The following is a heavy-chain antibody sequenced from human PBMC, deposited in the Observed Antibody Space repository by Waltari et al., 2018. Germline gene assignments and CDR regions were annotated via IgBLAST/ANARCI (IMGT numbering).Heavy chain of an antibody. D-gene: IGHD6-19*01. CDR3: ARGVVAVAGYFDY. V-gene: IGHV3-7*01. CDR1: GFTFSSYW. Sequence: EVQLVESGGGLVQPGGSLRLSCAASGFTFSSYWMSWVRQAPGKGLEWVANIKQDGSEKYYADSVKGRFTISRDNSKNTLYLQMNSLRAEDTAVYYCARGVVAVAGYFDYWGQGTLVTVSS. CDR2: IKQDGSEK. J-gene: IGHJ4*02.